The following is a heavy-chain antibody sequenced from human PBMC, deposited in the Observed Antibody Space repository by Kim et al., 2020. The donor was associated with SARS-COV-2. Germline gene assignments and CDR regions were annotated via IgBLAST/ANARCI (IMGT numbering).Heavy chain of an antibody. Sequence: ASVKVSCKASVYTFTSYDINWVRQATGQGLEWMGWMNPNSANTGYAQKFQGRVTMTRNTSISTAYMELSSLTSEDTAVYYCARGPDYGSGSSHFDYWGQGTLVTVSS. CDR1: VYTFTSYD. D-gene: IGHD3-10*01. J-gene: IGHJ4*02. V-gene: IGHV1-8*01. CDR3: ARGPDYGSGSSHFDY. CDR2: MNPNSANT.